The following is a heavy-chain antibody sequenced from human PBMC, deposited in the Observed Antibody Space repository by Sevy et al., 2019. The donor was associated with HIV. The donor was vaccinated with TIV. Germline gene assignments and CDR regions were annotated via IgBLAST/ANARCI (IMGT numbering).Heavy chain of an antibody. Sequence: GESLKISCAASGFAFSSHAMHWVRQAPGKGPEWVATISYEGSETFYAASVEGRFTISRDNSKNMLSLQIHSLRPEDTAVYYCGRDGGFSIKWYPLYWGHGTLVTVSS. V-gene: IGHV3-30-3*01. J-gene: IGHJ4*01. D-gene: IGHD3-3*02. CDR3: GRDGGFSIKWYPLY. CDR1: GFAFSSHA. CDR2: ISYEGSET.